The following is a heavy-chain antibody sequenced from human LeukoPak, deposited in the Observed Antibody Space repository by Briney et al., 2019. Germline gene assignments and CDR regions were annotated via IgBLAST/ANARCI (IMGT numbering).Heavy chain of an antibody. Sequence: PGRSLRLSCAASGFTFRSFAMHWVRQAPGKGLEWVAAIWYDGSNKYYADSVKGRFTISRDNSKNTLFLQMNSLRAEDTAVYYCARANGDYGEYFDYWGQGTLVTVSS. CDR3: ARANGDYGEYFDY. V-gene: IGHV3-33*01. D-gene: IGHD4-17*01. CDR2: IWYDGSNK. CDR1: GFTFRSFA. J-gene: IGHJ4*02.